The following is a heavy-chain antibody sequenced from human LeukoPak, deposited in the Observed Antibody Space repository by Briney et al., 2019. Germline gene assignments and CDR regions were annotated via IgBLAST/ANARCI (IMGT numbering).Heavy chain of an antibody. Sequence: PSETLSLTCTVSGGSISSYYWSWIRQPPGKGLEWIGYIYYSGSTNYNPSLKSRVTISVDTSKNQFSLKLSSVTAADTAVYYCASTYYDYVWGSYLPRGGFGYWGQGTLVTVSS. CDR1: GGSISSYY. D-gene: IGHD3-16*02. CDR3: ASTYYDYVWGSYLPRGGFGY. J-gene: IGHJ4*02. CDR2: IYYSGST. V-gene: IGHV4-59*01.